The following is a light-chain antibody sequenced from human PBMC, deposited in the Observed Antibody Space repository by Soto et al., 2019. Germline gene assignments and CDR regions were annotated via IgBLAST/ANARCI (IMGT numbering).Light chain of an antibody. CDR3: QQYNDWFSIT. CDR1: QSVSSK. CDR2: GAS. V-gene: IGKV3-15*01. J-gene: IGKJ5*01. Sequence: EIVLTQSPATLSVSPGERATLSCRASQSVSSKLAWYQQRPGQSPRLLIYGASTRATDIPARFSGSGSGTEFTLSISSLQSEDFAVYYCQQYNDWFSITFGQVTRLEIK.